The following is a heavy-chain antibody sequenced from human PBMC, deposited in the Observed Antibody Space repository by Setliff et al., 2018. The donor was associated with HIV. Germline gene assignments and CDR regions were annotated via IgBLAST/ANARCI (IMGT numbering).Heavy chain of an antibody. V-gene: IGHV1-46*01. CDR3: ASSRGSSWYLFNYGMDV. CDR1: GYTFTEYY. Sequence: ASVKVSCKASGYTFTEYYIHWVRQAPGQGLEWMGIINPSGVSTTYAQKFQGRVTMTRDTSTSTVYMELSSLRSEDTAVYYCASSRGSSWYLFNYGMDVWGQGTTVTVSS. J-gene: IGHJ6*02. CDR2: INPSGVST. D-gene: IGHD6-13*01.